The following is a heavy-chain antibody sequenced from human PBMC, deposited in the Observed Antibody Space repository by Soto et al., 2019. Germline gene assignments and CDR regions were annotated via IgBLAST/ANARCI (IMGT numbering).Heavy chain of an antibody. CDR1: GFSLSTSGVG. CDR3: AHSVYDSSGWYYFDS. Sequence: SGPTLVNPTQTLTLTCTFSGFSLSTSGVGVGWIRQPPGEALEWLAFNFWNDDRRHSPSLKSRLTISKDTSKNQVVLTVTNMNPMDTGTYFCAHSVYDSSGWYYFDSWGQGTLVTVSS. CDR2: NFWNDDR. J-gene: IGHJ4*02. V-gene: IGHV2-5*01. D-gene: IGHD3-22*01.